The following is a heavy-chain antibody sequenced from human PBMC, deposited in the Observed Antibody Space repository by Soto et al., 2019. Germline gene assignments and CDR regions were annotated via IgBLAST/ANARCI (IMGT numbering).Heavy chain of an antibody. CDR2: IYGDDNK. CDR3: AHRPSYCSGGSCYSGFDY. Sequence: SGPTLVNPTQTLTLTCTFSGFSLSTNRVGVGWIRQPPGKALEWLTLIYGDDNKHYSPSLKTRLTITKDTSKNQVVLTLTNMDPVDTATYYCAHRPSYCSGGSCYSGFDYWGQGTLVTVSS. V-gene: IGHV2-5*02. D-gene: IGHD2-15*01. J-gene: IGHJ4*02. CDR1: GFSLSTNRVG.